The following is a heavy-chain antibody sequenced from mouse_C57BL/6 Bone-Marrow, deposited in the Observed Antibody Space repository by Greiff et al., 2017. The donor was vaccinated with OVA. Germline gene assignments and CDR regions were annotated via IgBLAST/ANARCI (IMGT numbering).Heavy chain of an antibody. D-gene: IGHD4-1*01. V-gene: IGHV1-82*01. Sequence: QVQLQQSGPELVKPGASVKISCKASGYAFSSSWMNWVKQRPGKGLEWIGRIYPGDGDTNYNGKFKGKATLTADKSSSTAYMQLSSLTSEDSAVYFCARWAGTGFAYWGQGTLVTVSA. CDR1: GYAFSSSW. CDR3: ARWAGTGFAY. J-gene: IGHJ3*01. CDR2: IYPGDGDT.